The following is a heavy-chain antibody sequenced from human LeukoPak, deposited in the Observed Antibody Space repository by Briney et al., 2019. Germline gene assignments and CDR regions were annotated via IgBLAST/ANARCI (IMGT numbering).Heavy chain of an antibody. CDR3: ARAAGLIAAQDY. J-gene: IGHJ4*02. Sequence: ASVTGSCTASGYTFTNYGTSRVRQAPRQALEWMGWISAYNGNTNYAQKLQGRVTMTTDTSTSTAYMELRSLRSDDTAAYYCARAAGLIAAQDYWGQGTLVTVSS. D-gene: IGHD6-6*01. V-gene: IGHV1-18*01. CDR2: ISAYNGNT. CDR1: GYTFTNYG.